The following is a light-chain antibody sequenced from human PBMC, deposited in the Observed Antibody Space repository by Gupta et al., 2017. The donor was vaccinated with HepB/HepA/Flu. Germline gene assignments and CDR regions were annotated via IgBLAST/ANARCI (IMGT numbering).Light chain of an antibody. CDR2: DVS. J-gene: IGLJ2*01. Sequence: QSALTQPAPVSGSPGQSITISCTGTSSDVGGYNYVSWYQRHPGKAPKLMIYDVSYRPSGVSNRFSGSKSGNTASLTISGLQAEDEGDYFCSSYTHSTTLVFGGGTKLTVL. CDR3: SSYTHSTTLV. CDR1: SSDVGGYNY. V-gene: IGLV2-14*03.